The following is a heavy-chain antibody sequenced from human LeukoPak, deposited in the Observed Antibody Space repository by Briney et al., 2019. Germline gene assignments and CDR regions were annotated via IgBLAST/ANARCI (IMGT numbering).Heavy chain of an antibody. CDR2: INPSGGST. V-gene: IGHV1-46*01. CDR3: ARDRGWFDP. Sequence: ASVKVSCKASGYTFTSYYTHWVRQPPGQGLEWMGIINPSGGSTSYAQKFQGRLTMTRDTSTSTVYMELSSLRSEDTAVYYCARDRGWFDPWGQGTLVTVSS. CDR1: GYTFTSYY. J-gene: IGHJ5*02.